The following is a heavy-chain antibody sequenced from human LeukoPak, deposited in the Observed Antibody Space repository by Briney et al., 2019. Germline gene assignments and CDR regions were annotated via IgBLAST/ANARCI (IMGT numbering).Heavy chain of an antibody. J-gene: IGHJ4*02. Sequence: GGSLRLSCAASGFTFSSYSMNWVRQAPGKGLEWVSSISSSSSYIYYADSVKGRFTISRDNAKNSLHLQMNSLRAEDTAVYYCARGKNSSGIAVAGPPDYWGQGTLVTVSS. D-gene: IGHD6-19*01. V-gene: IGHV3-21*01. CDR1: GFTFSSYS. CDR3: ARGKNSSGIAVAGPPDY. CDR2: ISSSSSYI.